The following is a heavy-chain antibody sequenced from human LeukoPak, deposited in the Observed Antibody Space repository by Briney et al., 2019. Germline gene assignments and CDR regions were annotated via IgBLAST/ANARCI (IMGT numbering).Heavy chain of an antibody. CDR1: GFTFSSYA. CDR2: ISSNGGST. V-gene: IGHV3-64*01. CDR3: ATSPDYDFWSGSLFDY. Sequence: PGGSLRLSCAASGFTFSSYAMHWVRQAPGKGLEYVSAISSNGGSTYYANSVKGRFTISRDNSKNTLYLQMGSLRAEDMAVYYCATSPDYDFWSGSLFDYWGQGTLVTVSS. J-gene: IGHJ4*02. D-gene: IGHD3-3*01.